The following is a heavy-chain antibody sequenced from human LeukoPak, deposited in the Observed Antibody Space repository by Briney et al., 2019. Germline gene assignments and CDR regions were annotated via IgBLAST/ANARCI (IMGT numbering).Heavy chain of an antibody. V-gene: IGHV4-39*07. CDR2: IYYSGST. J-gene: IGHJ3*02. D-gene: IGHD3-9*01. Sequence: SSETLSLTCTVSGGSISSSSYYWGWIRQPPGKGLEWIGSIYYSGSTYYNPSLKSRVTISVDTSKNQFSLKLSSVTAADTAVYYCARDLNDILTSDAFDIWGQGTMVTVSS. CDR3: ARDLNDILTSDAFDI. CDR1: GGSISSSSYY.